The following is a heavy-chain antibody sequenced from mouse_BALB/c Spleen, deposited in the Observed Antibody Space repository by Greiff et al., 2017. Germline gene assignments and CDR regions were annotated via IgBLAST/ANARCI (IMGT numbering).Heavy chain of an antibody. CDR3: ASLDGSAWFAY. J-gene: IGHJ3*01. CDR2: ISSGGSYT. V-gene: IGHV5-6*01. D-gene: IGHD2-3*01. CDR1: GFTFSSYG. Sequence: EVQGVESGGDLVKPGGSLKLSCAASGFTFSSYGMSWVRQTPDKRLEWVATISSGGSYTYYPDSVKGRFTISRDNAKNTLYLQMSSLKSEDTAMYYCASLDGSAWFAYWGQGTLVTVSA.